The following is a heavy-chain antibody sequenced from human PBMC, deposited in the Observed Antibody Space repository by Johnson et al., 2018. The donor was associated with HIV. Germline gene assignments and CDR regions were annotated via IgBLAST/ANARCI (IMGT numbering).Heavy chain of an antibody. CDR1: GFTFSFYC. CDR2: INQDGREK. CDR3: SRFLLLPNGYNWGFDI. Sequence: VQLVESGGGLVQPGGSLRLSCAAPGFTFSFYCMTLVRQAPGKGLEWVANINQDGREKYYVDSVKGRFTISRDNAKKSLSLQLNSRRAEDTALYYCSRFLLLPNGYNWGFDIGGQGTMVTVSS. J-gene: IGHJ3*02. V-gene: IGHV3-7*01. D-gene: IGHD5-24*01.